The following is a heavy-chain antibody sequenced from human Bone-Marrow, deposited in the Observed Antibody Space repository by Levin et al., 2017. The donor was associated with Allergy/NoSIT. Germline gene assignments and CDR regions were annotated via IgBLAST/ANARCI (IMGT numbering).Heavy chain of an antibody. J-gene: IGHJ3*01. CDR2: ISSTSSYI. CDR1: GFTFSTYS. Sequence: PGGSLRLSCAASGFTFSTYSMNWVRQAPGKGLEWVSSISSTSSYIFYADSVKGRFTISRDNAKNSLYLEMNSLRAEDTSVYYCARKVTYTSGQVHAFDLWGQGTMVTVSS. CDR3: ARKVTYTSGQVHAFDL. V-gene: IGHV3-21*01. D-gene: IGHD6-19*01.